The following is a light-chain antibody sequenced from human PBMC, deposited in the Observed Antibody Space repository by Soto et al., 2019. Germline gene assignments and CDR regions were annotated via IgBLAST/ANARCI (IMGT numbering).Light chain of an antibody. V-gene: IGLV2-8*01. J-gene: IGLJ2*01. CDR1: SSDVGAYDY. Sequence: QSVLTQPPSASGSPGQSVTISCTGTSSDVGAYDYVSWYQQHPGKAPKLMIYEVNKRPSGVPDRFSGSKSGNTASLTVSGLRAEDEADYYCSSYAGSNIFVLFGGGTQLTVL. CDR2: EVN. CDR3: SSYAGSNIFVL.